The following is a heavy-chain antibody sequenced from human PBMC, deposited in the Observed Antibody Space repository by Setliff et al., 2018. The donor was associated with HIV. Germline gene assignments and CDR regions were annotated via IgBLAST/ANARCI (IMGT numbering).Heavy chain of an antibody. CDR2: ISSSSSTI. D-gene: IGHD3-10*01. CDR3: ASFYGDYGY. V-gene: IGHV3-48*02. CDR1: GFTFSSYS. Sequence: LRLSCAASGFTFSSYSMNWVRQAPGKGLEWVSYISSSSSTIYYADSVKGRFTVSRDNANNLLFLQMNNLRDEDTAVYYCASFYGDYGYWGHGTQVTVSS. J-gene: IGHJ4*01.